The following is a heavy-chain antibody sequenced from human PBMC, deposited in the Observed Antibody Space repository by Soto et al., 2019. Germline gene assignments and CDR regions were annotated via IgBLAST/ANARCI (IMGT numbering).Heavy chain of an antibody. J-gene: IGHJ4*02. Sequence: EVQLVESGGGLVQPGGSLRLSCAASGFAFSDSAMHWVRQASGKGLEWLGRIRSRANNYATAYAASVKGRFTVSRDDSKNTAYLQMHNLNTDDTAVYYCTGPLYFYDTGGDQGHWGQGTLVTVSS. D-gene: IGHD3-16*01. CDR3: TGPLYFYDTGGDQGH. CDR2: IRSRANNYAT. V-gene: IGHV3-73*02. CDR1: GFAFSDSA.